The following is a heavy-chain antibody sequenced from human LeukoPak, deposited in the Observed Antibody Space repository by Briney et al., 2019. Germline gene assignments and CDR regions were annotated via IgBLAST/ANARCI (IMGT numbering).Heavy chain of an antibody. CDR3: AWSRIAARPYFDY. V-gene: IGHV5-51*01. J-gene: IGHJ4*02. CDR1: GYSFNNYW. Sequence: GESLKISCKGSGYSFNNYWIGWVRQMPGKGLEWMGIIYPCDSDTRYSPSFQGQVTISADKSIRTAYLQWSSLKASDTAMYYCAWSRIAARPYFDYWGQGTLVTVSS. D-gene: IGHD6-6*01. CDR2: IYPCDSDT.